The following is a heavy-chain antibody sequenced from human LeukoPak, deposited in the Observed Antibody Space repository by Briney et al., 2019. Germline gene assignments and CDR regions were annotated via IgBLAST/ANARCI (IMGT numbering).Heavy chain of an antibody. V-gene: IGHV4-59*08. J-gene: IGHJ3*02. CDR2: IYYSGST. D-gene: IGHD5-12*01. CDR3: ATTSDIVATADAFDI. Sequence: SETLSLTCTVSGGSISSYYWSWIRQPPGKGLEGIGYIYYSGSTNYDPSLKSRGTISVDTSKNQFSLKLSSVTAADTAVYYCATTSDIVATADAFDIWGQGTMVTVSS. CDR1: GGSISSYY.